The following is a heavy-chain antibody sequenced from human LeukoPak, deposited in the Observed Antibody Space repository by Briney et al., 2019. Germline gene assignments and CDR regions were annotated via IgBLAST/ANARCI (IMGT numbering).Heavy chain of an antibody. CDR1: GFTFSSYW. V-gene: IGHV3-7*01. CDR3: ARDSWDCSSTMLDAFDI. CDR2: IKQDGSEK. J-gene: IGHJ3*02. D-gene: IGHD2-2*01. Sequence: GGSLRLSCAASGFTFSSYWMSWVRQAPGKGLEWVANIKQDGSEKYYVDSVKGRFTISRDNAKNSLYLQMNSLRAEDTAVYYCARDSWDCSSTMLDAFDIWGQGTMVTVSS.